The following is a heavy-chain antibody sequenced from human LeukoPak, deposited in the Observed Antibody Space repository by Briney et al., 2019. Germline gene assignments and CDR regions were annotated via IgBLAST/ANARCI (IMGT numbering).Heavy chain of an antibody. D-gene: IGHD3-22*01. Sequence: GGSLRLSCAASGFTFSTYWMTWVRQAPGKGLEWVSAISGGGSSTYYADSVKGRFTISRDNSKNTLYLQMNSLRAEDTAVYYCAKNEGNGYFDYWGQGTLVTVSS. CDR1: GFTFSTYW. CDR2: ISGGGSST. CDR3: AKNEGNGYFDY. V-gene: IGHV3-23*01. J-gene: IGHJ4*02.